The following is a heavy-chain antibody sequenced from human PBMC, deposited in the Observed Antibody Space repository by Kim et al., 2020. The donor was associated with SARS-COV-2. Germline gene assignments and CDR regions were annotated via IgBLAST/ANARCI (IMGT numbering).Heavy chain of an antibody. J-gene: IGHJ3*02. CDR3: ARDRGGTTGAFDI. CDR1: GFTFSSYA. CDR2: ISYDGSNK. V-gene: IGHV3-30*04. D-gene: IGHD1-7*01. Sequence: GGSLRLSCAASGFTFSSYAMHWVRQAPGKGLEWVAVISYDGSNKYYADSVKGRFTISRDNSKNTLYLQMNSLRAEDTAVYYCARDRGGTTGAFDIWGQGT.